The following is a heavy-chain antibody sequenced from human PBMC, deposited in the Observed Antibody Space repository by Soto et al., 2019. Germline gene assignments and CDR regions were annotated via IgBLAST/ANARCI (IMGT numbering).Heavy chain of an antibody. Sequence: TRSLSCTVSGGSASSGAYYWTWIRQRPGKGLEWIGYIYYSGSTYYSPSLKSRLSISLDTSKNQFSLRLSSVTAADTAMYYCARARLRAVYAFDIWGQGTMVT. CDR2: IYYSGST. J-gene: IGHJ3*02. V-gene: IGHV4-31*03. CDR1: GGSASSGAYY. CDR3: ARARLRAVYAFDI. D-gene: IGHD5-12*01.